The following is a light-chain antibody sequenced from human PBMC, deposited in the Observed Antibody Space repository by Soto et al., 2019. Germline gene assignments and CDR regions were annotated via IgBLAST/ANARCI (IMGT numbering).Light chain of an antibody. Sequence: DILVTQSPSSLSASVGDRVTITCRASQSISSYLNWYQQKPGTAPKLLIYAASSLQSVVPSRFSGSGSGTDFTLTISSLQPEDFATYYCQQSYSTPITFGQGTRLEIK. CDR1: QSISSY. CDR2: AAS. CDR3: QQSYSTPIT. J-gene: IGKJ5*01. V-gene: IGKV1-39*01.